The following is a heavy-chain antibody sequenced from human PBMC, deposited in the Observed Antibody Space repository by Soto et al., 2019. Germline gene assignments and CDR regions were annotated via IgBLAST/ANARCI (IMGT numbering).Heavy chain of an antibody. CDR1: GFTLSRYA. Sequence: EVQLLESGGGLVQPGGSLSLFCAACGFTLSRYAMRCVRQSRGKGLEWVSAISGSGGSTYYADSVKGRFTISRDNSKNTLYLQMNSLRAEDTAVYYCAKGSHYYYMDVWGKGTTVTVSS. D-gene: IGHD2-15*01. V-gene: IGHV3-23*01. J-gene: IGHJ6*03. CDR3: AKGSHYYYMDV. CDR2: ISGSGGST.